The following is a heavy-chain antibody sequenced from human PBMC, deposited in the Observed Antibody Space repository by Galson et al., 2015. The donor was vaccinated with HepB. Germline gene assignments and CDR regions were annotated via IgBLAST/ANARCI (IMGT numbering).Heavy chain of an antibody. CDR1: GGSISSGGYY. Sequence: SLTCTVSGGSISSGGYYWSWIRQHPGKGLEWIGYIYYSGSTYYNPSLKSRVTISVDTSKNQFSLKLSSVTAADTAVYYCARVRLRFGGVLVTSMVDAFDIWGQGTMVTVSS. CDR3: ARVRLRFGGVLVTSMVDAFDI. D-gene: IGHD3-16*01. V-gene: IGHV4-31*03. J-gene: IGHJ3*02. CDR2: IYYSGST.